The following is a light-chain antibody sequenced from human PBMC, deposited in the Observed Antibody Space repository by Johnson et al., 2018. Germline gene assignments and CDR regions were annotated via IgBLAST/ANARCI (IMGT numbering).Light chain of an antibody. CDR1: CYNIGNNY. V-gene: IGLV1-51*01. Sequence: SVLTQPPSASAAPGQKVTISCSGSCYNIGNNYVSWYQQLPGTAPKLLIYVNNKRPSGIPDRFSDSKSVTSAPLGITGLPTCDDADYYCGTWDSSLSAGNVFGTGTKVTVL. CDR3: GTWDSSLSAGNV. CDR2: VNN. J-gene: IGLJ1*01.